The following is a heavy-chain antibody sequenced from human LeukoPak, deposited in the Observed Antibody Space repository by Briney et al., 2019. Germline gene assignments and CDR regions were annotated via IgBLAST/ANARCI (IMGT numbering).Heavy chain of an antibody. Sequence: KSSETLSLTCSVSGVSITSGSYYWGWIRQSAGKGLEWIGRVHSSGDIYHNAAFRSRAAVSGDASKNQFSLQLNSVTAADTAVYYCARGASPKDAVSFDYWGQGALITVSS. CDR3: ARGASPKDAVSFDY. CDR1: GVSITSGSYY. J-gene: IGHJ4*02. D-gene: IGHD3-16*01. V-gene: IGHV4-61*02. CDR2: VHSSGDI.